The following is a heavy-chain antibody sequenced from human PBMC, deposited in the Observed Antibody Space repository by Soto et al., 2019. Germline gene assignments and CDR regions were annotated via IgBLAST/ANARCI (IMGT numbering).Heavy chain of an antibody. J-gene: IGHJ3*02. CDR2: TYYRSKWYN. D-gene: IGHD3-3*01. V-gene: IGHV6-1*01. CDR1: GDSVSSNSAA. Sequence: SQTLSLTCAISGDSVSSNSAAWNWIRQSPSRGLEWLGRTYYRSKWYNDYAVSVKSRITINPDTSKNQFSLQLNSVTPEDTAVYYCARAPSTIFGVVITDRMAFDIWGQGTMVTVSS. CDR3: ARAPSTIFGVVITDRMAFDI.